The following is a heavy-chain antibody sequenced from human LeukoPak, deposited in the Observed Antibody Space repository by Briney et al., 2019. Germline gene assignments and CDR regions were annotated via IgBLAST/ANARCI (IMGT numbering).Heavy chain of an antibody. D-gene: IGHD6-13*01. CDR1: GGSISSGAYY. V-gene: IGHV4-31*03. CDR3: ARGRGSSWYYFDS. CDR2: GYFRGNT. J-gene: IGHJ4*02. Sequence: SQTLSLTCTVSGGSISSGAYYWSWIRQVPGKGLEWIGYGYFRGNTFYNPSLKGRVTISVDTSNNHFSLQLNSVTAADTAVYYCARGRGSSWYYFDSWGQGTLVTVSS.